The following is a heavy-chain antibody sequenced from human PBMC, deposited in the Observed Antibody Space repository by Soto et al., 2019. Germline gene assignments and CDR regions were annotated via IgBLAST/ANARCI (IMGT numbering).Heavy chain of an antibody. CDR3: AEYCSSTSCRGHDAFDI. J-gene: IGHJ3*02. CDR1: GGSISSGGYY. CDR2: IYYSGST. Sequence: QVQLQESGPGLVKPSQTLSLTCTVSGGSISSGGYYWSWIRQHPGKGLEWIGYIYYSGSTYYNQSLKNRVTISVDTSKNQFSLKLSSMTAADTAVYYCAEYCSSTSCRGHDAFDIWGQGTMVTVSS. V-gene: IGHV4-31*03. D-gene: IGHD2-2*01.